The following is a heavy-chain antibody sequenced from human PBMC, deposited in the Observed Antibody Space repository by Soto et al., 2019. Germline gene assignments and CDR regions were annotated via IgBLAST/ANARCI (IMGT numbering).Heavy chain of an antibody. CDR2: IYHSGST. CDR1: SGSISSSNW. CDR3: ARERIGSGSYPHFDY. V-gene: IGHV4-4*02. J-gene: IGHJ4*02. D-gene: IGHD3-10*01. Sequence: SXETLSLTCAVSSGSISSSNWWSWVRQPPGKGLEWIGEIYHSGSTNYNPSLKSRVTISVDKSKNQFSLKLSSVTAADTAVYYCARERIGSGSYPHFDYWGQGTLVTVSS.